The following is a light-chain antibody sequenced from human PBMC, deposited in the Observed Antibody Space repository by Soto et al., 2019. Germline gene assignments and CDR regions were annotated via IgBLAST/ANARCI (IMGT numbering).Light chain of an antibody. CDR1: SSDVGGYNY. CDR2: EVS. J-gene: IGLJ3*02. V-gene: IGLV2-14*01. Sequence: QSALTQPASVSGSPGQSSTISCTGTSSDVGGYNYVSWYQQYPGKAPKLMIYEVSNRPSGVSNRFSGSKSGNTASLTISGLQAEDEADYYCSSFTSTHTGVFGGGTKLTVL. CDR3: SSFTSTHTGV.